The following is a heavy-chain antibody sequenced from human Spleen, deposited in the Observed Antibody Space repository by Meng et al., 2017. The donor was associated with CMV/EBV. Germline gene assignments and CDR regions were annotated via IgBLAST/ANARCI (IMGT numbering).Heavy chain of an antibody. J-gene: IGHJ4*02. D-gene: IGHD6-19*01. Sequence: LGGSGGVWVQPGGYPGRSRAGTGFTVRDYYMSWIRQAPGKGLEWVSNISSSSSYTNYAASVKGRFTISRDNAKNSLYLQMNSLRAEDTAVYYCAKDQYSSGWYYFDYWGQGTLVTVSS. CDR1: GFTVRDYY. CDR2: ISSSSSYT. CDR3: AKDQYSSGWYYFDY. V-gene: IGHV3-11*05.